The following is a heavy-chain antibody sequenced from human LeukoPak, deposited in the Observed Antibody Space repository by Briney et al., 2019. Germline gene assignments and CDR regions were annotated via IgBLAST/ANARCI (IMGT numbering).Heavy chain of an antibody. V-gene: IGHV1-69*05. D-gene: IGHD6-19*01. CDR3: ARDTSSGLDY. Sequence: GASVKVSCKASGGTFSSYAVSWVRQAPGQGLEWMGRIIPIFGTANYAQKFQGRVTITTDESTSTAYMELSSLRSEDTAVYYCARDTSSGLDYWGQGTLVTVSS. CDR1: GGTFSSYA. J-gene: IGHJ4*02. CDR2: IIPIFGTA.